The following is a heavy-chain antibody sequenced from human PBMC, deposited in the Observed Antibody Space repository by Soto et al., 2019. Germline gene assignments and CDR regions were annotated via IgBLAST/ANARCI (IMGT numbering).Heavy chain of an antibody. V-gene: IGHV4-34*01. CDR1: GGSFSGYY. CDR3: ARGGSLAGTFVGYNWFGP. J-gene: IGHJ5*02. CDR2: INHSGST. Sequence: SETLSLTCAVYGGSFSGYYWSWIRQPPGKGLEWIGEINHSGSTNYNPSLKSRVTISVDTSKNQFSLKLSSVTAADTAVYYCARGGSLAGTFVGYNWFGPWGQGTLVTVSS. D-gene: IGHD6-13*01.